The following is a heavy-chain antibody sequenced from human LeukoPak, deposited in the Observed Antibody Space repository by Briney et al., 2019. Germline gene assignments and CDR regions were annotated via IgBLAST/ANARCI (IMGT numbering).Heavy chain of an antibody. CDR2: ISGTGGST. V-gene: IGHV3-23*01. CDR3: AKGGLGYCSSTSCYRLAAFDI. CDR1: GFTFSSYA. J-gene: IGHJ3*02. D-gene: IGHD2-2*01. Sequence: PGGSLRLSCAASGFTFSSYAMNWVRRAPGKGLEWVSTISGTGGSTYYADSVKGRFTISRDTSKNTLYLQMNSLRAEDTAVYYCAKGGLGYCSSTSCYRLAAFDIWGQGTMVTVSS.